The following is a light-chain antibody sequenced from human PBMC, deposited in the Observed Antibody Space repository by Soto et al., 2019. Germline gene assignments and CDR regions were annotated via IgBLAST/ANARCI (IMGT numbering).Light chain of an antibody. V-gene: IGKV1-27*01. J-gene: IGKJ1*01. CDR1: QGISDY. CDR2: GAS. CDR3: HSYHSISRT. Sequence: DIQMAQSPSSLSASIGDRVTITCRASQGISDYFAWYQQRPGNAPNLLIYGASILQSGVPSRFSGRGYGTSLTVTISRRQPEDVATYYCHSYHSISRTFGQGTPVESK.